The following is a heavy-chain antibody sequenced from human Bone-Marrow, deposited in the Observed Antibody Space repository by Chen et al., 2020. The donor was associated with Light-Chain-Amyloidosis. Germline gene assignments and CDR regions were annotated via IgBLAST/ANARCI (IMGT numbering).Heavy chain of an antibody. V-gene: IGHV3-9*01. CDR2: ISSSSGSI. Sequence: EVQLVESGGGLVQPGRSLRLSCAASGFTFNDYAMYWVRQGPGKGLEWVSGISSSSGSIGYADSVKGRFSISGDNAKNYLHLQMNSLRPEDTALYYCVKSLIPSRYLYHYYMDVWGKGTTVIVSS. CDR3: VKSLIPSRYLYHYYMDV. J-gene: IGHJ6*03. D-gene: IGHD1-1*01. CDR1: GFTFNDYA.